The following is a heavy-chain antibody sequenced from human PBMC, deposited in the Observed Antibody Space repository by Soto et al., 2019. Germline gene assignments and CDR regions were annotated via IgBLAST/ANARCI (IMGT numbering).Heavy chain of an antibody. CDR1: GFTFTSSA. CDR2: IVVGSGHT. CDR3: AADSRYCSGGNCEDY. Sequence: MQLVQSGPEVKKPGTSVKVSCKASGFTFTSSAMQWVRQARGQRLEWIGWIVVGSGHTNYAQKFQERVTITRDMSTSTAYMELSSLRSEDTAVYYCAADSRYCSGGNCEDYWGQGTLVTVSS. D-gene: IGHD2-15*01. V-gene: IGHV1-58*02. J-gene: IGHJ4*02.